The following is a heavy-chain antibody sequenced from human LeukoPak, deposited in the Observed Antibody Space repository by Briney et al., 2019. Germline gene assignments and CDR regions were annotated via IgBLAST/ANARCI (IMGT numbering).Heavy chain of an antibody. CDR1: GYSISSGHY. V-gene: IGHV4-38-2*01. Sequence: SETLSLTCDVYGYSISSGHYWGWIRQSPGKGLEWIASMYKSGSTYFKSSLKSRVTISRETPKNQFSLTLNSVTAADTAVYYCARHVYGRHQLQAYHFDYWGQGILVTVSS. J-gene: IGHJ4*02. CDR2: MYKSGST. CDR3: ARHVYGRHQLQAYHFDY. D-gene: IGHD2-2*01.